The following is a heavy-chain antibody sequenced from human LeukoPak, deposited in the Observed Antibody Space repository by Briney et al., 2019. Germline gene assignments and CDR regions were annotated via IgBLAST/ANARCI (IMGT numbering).Heavy chain of an antibody. CDR3: TTGPTAAVNY. CDR2: IKSKTDDGTT. D-gene: IGHD6-13*01. J-gene: IGHJ4*02. V-gene: IGHV3-15*07. CDR1: GFTFTNAW. Sequence: PGGSLRLSCTAPGFTFTNAWMNWVRQAPGKGLEWVGHIKSKTDDGTTDYAAPVKGRFTISRDDSKNTLYLRMNSLKTEDSAVYYCTTGPTAAVNYWGQGTLVTVSS.